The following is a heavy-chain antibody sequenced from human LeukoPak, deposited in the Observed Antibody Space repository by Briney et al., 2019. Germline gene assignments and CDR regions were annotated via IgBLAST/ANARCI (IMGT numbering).Heavy chain of an antibody. D-gene: IGHD3-22*01. CDR3: ARDQLPHYYYTEGAFDI. CDR1: GYTFTSYG. CDR2: ISVYNGNT. Sequence: ASVKVSCKASGYTFTSYGFSWVRQAPGQGLEWLGWISVYNGNTNYAQNLQGRVTMTTDTSTSTAYMELRSLRSDDTAVYYCARDQLPHYYYTEGAFDIWGQGTMVTVSS. J-gene: IGHJ3*02. V-gene: IGHV1-18*01.